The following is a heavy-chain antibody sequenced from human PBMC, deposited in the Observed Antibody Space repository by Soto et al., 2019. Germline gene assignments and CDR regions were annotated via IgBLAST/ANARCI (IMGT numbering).Heavy chain of an antibody. J-gene: IGHJ4*02. CDR2: IIPILGIA. CDR1: GGTFSSYT. CDR3: ASTEDIVATL. D-gene: IGHD5-12*01. Sequence: QVQLVQSGAEVKKPGSSVKVSCKASGGTFSSYTISWVRQAPGQGLEWMGRIIPILGIANYAQKFQGRVTITADKSTSTAYIELSSLRSEDTAVYSCASTEDIVATLWGQGTLVTVSS. V-gene: IGHV1-69*02.